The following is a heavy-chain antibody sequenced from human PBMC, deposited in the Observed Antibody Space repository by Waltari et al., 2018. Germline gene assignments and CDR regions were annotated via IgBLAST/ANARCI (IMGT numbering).Heavy chain of an antibody. D-gene: IGHD1-26*01. CDR3: ARWRWQQSELDY. CDR2: MTSSSDI. J-gene: IGHJ4*02. CDR1: GFSFRNSH. V-gene: IGHV3-21*01. Sequence: EVQLVESGGGLVKPGGYLSLSCADSGFSFRNSHMNWVRQAPGKGLEWVSSMTSSSDIKYADSVKGRFTISRDNAKNSLYLQMNSLRVEDTAVYYCARWRWQQSELDYWGRGTLVTVSS.